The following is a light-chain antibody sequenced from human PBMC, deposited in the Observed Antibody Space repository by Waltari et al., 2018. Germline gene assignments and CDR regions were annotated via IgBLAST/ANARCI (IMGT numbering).Light chain of an antibody. V-gene: IGKV1-12*01. CDR1: QDILSW. J-gene: IGKJ4*01. CDR2: APS. Sequence: DIQMTQSPTSVSASVAARVTITCRASQDILSWLAWYQQKPGKAPKLLISAPSGLESGVPSRFSGRGSGTDFTLTISSLQPEDFATYYCQQADRLPLTFGGGTKVEIK. CDR3: QQADRLPLT.